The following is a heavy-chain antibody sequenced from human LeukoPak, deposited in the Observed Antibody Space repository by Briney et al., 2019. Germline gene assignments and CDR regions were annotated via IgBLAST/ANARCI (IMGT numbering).Heavy chain of an antibody. V-gene: IGHV3-66*04. CDR2: MYISGNT. CDR1: GFTVTTNH. J-gene: IGHJ4*02. D-gene: IGHD3-22*01. Sequence: PGGSLRLSCAASGFTVTTNHMSWVRQAPGKGLEWVSVMYISGNTKYADSVKGRFTISRDNSKNTLYLQMNSLRAEDTAVYYCARQGTDETSGYYAYWGQGTLVTVSS. CDR3: ARQGTDETSGYYAY.